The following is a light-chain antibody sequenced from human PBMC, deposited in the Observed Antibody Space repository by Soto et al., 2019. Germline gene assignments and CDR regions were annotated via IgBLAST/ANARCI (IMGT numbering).Light chain of an antibody. CDR2: EVA. J-gene: IGLJ2*01. V-gene: IGLV2-14*01. CDR3: SSYTTSTTLV. Sequence: QSVLTQPASVSGSPGQSITIPCTGTSSDVGGYNYVSWYQQHPSKAPKLLIYEVASRPSGVSDRFSGSKSGNTASLTISGLQTEDEADYYCSSYTTSTTLVFGGGTKGTVL. CDR1: SSDVGGYNY.